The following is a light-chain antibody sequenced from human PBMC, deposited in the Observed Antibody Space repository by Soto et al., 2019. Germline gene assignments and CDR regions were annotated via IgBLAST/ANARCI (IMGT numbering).Light chain of an antibody. CDR2: AAS. CDR3: QQSYSKWT. J-gene: IGKJ1*01. CDR1: ESVSSY. V-gene: IGKV1-39*01. Sequence: DIQMTQSPSSLSASVGDRVTITCRATESVSSYVNWYQQKPGKAPKLLIYAASSLQSGVPARFSCSGSVTDFTLTISGLQPEDFATYYGQQSYSKWTFGQGTNVEIK.